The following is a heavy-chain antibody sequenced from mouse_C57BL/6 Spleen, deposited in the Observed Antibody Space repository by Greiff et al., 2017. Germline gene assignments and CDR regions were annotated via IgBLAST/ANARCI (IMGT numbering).Heavy chain of an antibody. V-gene: IGHV1-15*01. J-gene: IGHJ4*01. CDR2: IDPETGGT. CDR1: GYTFTDYE. CDR3: TSPDAPAMDY. Sequence: QVQLQQSGAELVRPGASVTLSCKASGYTFTDYEMHWVKQTPVHGLEWIGAIDPETGGTAYNQKFKGKAILTADTSSSTAYMELRSLTSEDSAVYYCTSPDAPAMDYWGQGTSVTVSS.